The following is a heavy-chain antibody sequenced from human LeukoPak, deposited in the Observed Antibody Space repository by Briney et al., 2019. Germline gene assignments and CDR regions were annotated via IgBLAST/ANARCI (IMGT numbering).Heavy chain of an antibody. CDR2: INPNSGGT. V-gene: IGHV1-2*02. CDR3: ARGGNGLGAVGY. J-gene: IGHJ4*02. CDR1: GYTFTGYY. Sequence: ASVKVSCKASGYTFTGYYMHWVRQAPGQGLEWMGWINPNSGGTNYVQKFQGRVTMTRDTSISTAYMELSRLRSDDTAVYYCARGGNGLGAVGYWGQGTLVTVSS. D-gene: IGHD1-26*01.